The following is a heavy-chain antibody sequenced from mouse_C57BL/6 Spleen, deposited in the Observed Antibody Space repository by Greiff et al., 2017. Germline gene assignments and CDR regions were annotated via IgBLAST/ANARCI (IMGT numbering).Heavy chain of an antibody. D-gene: IGHD1-1*01. CDR3: ARPPFYYGSSYGYFDV. CDR2: ISSGSSTI. V-gene: IGHV5-17*01. J-gene: IGHJ1*03. CDR1: GFTFSDYG. Sequence: EVMLVESGGGLVKPGGSLKLSCAASGFTFSDYGMHWVRQAPEKGLEWVAYISSGSSTIYYADTVKGRFTISRDNAKNTLFLQMTSLRSEDTAMYYCARPPFYYGSSYGYFDVWGTGTTGTAAS.